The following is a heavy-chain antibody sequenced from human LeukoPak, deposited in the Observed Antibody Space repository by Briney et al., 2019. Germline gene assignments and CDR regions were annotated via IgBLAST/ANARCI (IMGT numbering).Heavy chain of an antibody. D-gene: IGHD3-10*01. CDR1: GYSFTSYW. CDR3: ARHRITMVRGVIIPYYYYYMDV. Sequence: GESLKISCKGSGYSFTSYWIGWVRQMPGKGLEWMGIIYPGDSDTRYSLSFQGQVTISADKSISTAYLQWSSLKASDTAMYYCARHRITMVRGVIIPYYYYYMDVWGKGTTVTVSS. CDR2: IYPGDSDT. V-gene: IGHV5-51*01. J-gene: IGHJ6*03.